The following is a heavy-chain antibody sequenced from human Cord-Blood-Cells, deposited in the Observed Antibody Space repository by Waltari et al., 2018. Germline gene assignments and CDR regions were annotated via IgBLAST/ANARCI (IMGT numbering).Heavy chain of an antibody. V-gene: IGHV3-74*01. CDR1: GFTFSSSW. J-gene: IGHJ3*02. Sequence: EVQLVESGGGLVQPGGSLRLSRAASGFTFSSSWMHWVRQPPGQGRVWVSRINSDGSSTSYADSVKGRFTISRDNAKNTLYLQMNSLRAEDTAVYYCARAGYCTNGVCYFDAFDIWGQGTMVTVSS. D-gene: IGHD2-8*01. CDR3: ARAGYCTNGVCYFDAFDI. CDR2: INSDGSST.